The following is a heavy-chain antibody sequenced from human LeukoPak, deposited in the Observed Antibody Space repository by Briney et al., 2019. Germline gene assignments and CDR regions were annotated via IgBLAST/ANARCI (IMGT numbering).Heavy chain of an antibody. J-gene: IGHJ6*04. CDR1: GFTFSSYA. Sequence: PGGSLRLSCAASGFTFSSYAMSWVRQAPGKGLEWVSAISGSGGSTYYADSVKGRFTISRDNSKNTLYLQMNSLRAEDTAVYYRAKGAAAAGERLYYYYGMDVWGKGTTVTVSS. CDR3: AKGAAAAGERLYYYYGMDV. D-gene: IGHD6-13*01. CDR2: ISGSGGST. V-gene: IGHV3-23*01.